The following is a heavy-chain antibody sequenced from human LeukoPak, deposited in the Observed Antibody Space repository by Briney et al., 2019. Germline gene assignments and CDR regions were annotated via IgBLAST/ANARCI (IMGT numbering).Heavy chain of an antibody. D-gene: IGHD6-13*01. CDR2: INHSGST. CDR1: GGSFSGYY. V-gene: IGHV4-34*01. J-gene: IGHJ4*02. CDR3: ARFGAAGLFDY. Sequence: SETLSLTCAVYGGSFSGYYWSWIRQPPGKGLEWIGEINHSGSTNYNPSLKSRVTISVDTSKNQSSLKLSSVTAADTAVYYCARFGAAGLFDYWGQGTLVTVSS.